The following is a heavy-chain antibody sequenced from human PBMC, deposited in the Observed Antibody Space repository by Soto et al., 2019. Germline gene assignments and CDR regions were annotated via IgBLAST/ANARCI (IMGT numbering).Heavy chain of an antibody. V-gene: IGHV2-5*02. D-gene: IGHD2-2*01. J-gene: IGHJ3*01. CDR2: VYWDDDK. CDR3: VRSGNWIGMSCYGDAFAV. CDR1: GFSLSTAGVG. Sequence: QITLKESGPTLVKPTQTLTLTCSFSGFSLSTAGVGVGWIRQPPGKALEWLALVYWDDDKSYSLSLKIRLYITKDTSRDQVVLTMSNVDPEDTATYFCVRSGNWIGMSCYGDAFAVWGQGTTITVSS.